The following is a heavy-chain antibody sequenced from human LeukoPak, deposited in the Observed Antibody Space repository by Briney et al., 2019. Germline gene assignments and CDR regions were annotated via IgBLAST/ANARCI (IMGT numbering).Heavy chain of an antibody. D-gene: IGHD3-22*01. CDR3: AKEERPNTYYYDSSGYDGSYFDY. Sequence: GGSLRLSCAASGFTFSSYGMSWVRQAPGKGLEWVSAISGSGGSTYYADSVKGRFTISRDNSKNTLYLQMNSLRAEDTAVYYCAKEERPNTYYYDSSGYDGSYFDYWGQGTLVTVSS. V-gene: IGHV3-23*01. J-gene: IGHJ4*02. CDR1: GFTFSSYG. CDR2: ISGSGGST.